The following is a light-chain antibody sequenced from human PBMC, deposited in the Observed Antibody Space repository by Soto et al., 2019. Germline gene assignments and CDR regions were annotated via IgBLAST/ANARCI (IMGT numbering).Light chain of an antibody. CDR1: QSIGFF. CDR3: QQSYGNPG. J-gene: IGKJ3*01. CDR2: AAS. Sequence: DIQMTQSPSSLSASVGDRVTITCRASQSIGFFLNWYHQKPGKAPKLLIYAASSLQGGVPSRFSGSGSGTDFTLTITSLQPEDFGTYYCQQSYGNPGFAPGTKVDIK. V-gene: IGKV1-39*01.